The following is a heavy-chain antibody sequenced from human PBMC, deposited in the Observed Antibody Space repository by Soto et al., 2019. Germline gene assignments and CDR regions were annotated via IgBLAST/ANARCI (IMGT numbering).Heavy chain of an antibody. J-gene: IGHJ6*02. CDR3: ATSLAVQLGYYGMDV. V-gene: IGHV3-21*01. Sequence: LRLCCAASVFTFSSYSLNWVREAAWKGLEWVSSISGGGSDIKYGDSVKGRFIISRDNAMDSLHLRMYSLRADDTAIYFCATSLAVQLGYYGMDVWGPGTTVTVSS. CDR2: ISGGGSDI. CDR1: VFTFSSYS. D-gene: IGHD6-6*01.